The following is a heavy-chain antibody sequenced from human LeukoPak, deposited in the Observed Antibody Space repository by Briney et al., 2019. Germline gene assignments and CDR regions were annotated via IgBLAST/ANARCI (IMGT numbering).Heavy chain of an antibody. Sequence: GGSLRLSCVASGFTFSSFSMNWARQAPGKGLEWISYISASSSTMYYADSVKGRFTISRDNAKNSLSLQMNSLRDEDTAVFYCARDAGTGYFDYWGQGTLVTVSS. D-gene: IGHD1-1*01. CDR3: ARDAGTGYFDY. CDR1: GFTFSSFS. V-gene: IGHV3-48*02. CDR2: ISASSSTM. J-gene: IGHJ4*02.